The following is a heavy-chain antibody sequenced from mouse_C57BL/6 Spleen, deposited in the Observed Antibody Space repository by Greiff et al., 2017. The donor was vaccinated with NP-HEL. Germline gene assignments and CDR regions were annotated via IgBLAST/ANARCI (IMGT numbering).Heavy chain of an antibody. CDR1: GYAFSSSW. V-gene: IGHV1-82*01. Sequence: QVTLKESGPELVKPGASVKISCKASGYAFSSSWMNWVKQRPGKGLEWIGRIYPGDGDTNYNGKFKGKATLTADKSSSTAYMQLSSLTSEDSAVYFCANGGLGPHYYAMDYWGQGTSVTVSS. D-gene: IGHD4-1*01. CDR2: IYPGDGDT. CDR3: ANGGLGPHYYAMDY. J-gene: IGHJ4*01.